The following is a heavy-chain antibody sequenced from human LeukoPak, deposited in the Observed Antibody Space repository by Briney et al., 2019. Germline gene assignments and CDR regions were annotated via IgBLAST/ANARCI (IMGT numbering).Heavy chain of an antibody. CDR3: ARAYSSSWYTGGGNNWFDP. Sequence: ASVKVSCKASGGTFSSYAISWVRQAPGQGLEWMGWISAYNGNTNYAQKLQGRVTMTTDTSTSTAYMELRSLRSDDTAVYYCARAYSSSWYTGGGNNWFDPWGQGTLVTVSS. J-gene: IGHJ5*02. CDR2: ISAYNGNT. D-gene: IGHD6-13*01. CDR1: GGTFSSYA. V-gene: IGHV1-18*01.